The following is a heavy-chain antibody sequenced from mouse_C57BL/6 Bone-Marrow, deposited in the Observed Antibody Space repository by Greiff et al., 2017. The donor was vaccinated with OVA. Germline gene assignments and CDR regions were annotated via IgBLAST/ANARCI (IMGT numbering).Heavy chain of an antibody. Sequence: QVQLQQPGAELVRPGSSVKLSCKASGYTFTSYWMHWVKQRPIQGLEWIGNIDPSDSETHYNQKFKDKATLTVDKSSSTAYMQLSSLTSEDSAVYYCARSGYYGSSYGFAYWGQGTLVTVSA. CDR2: IDPSDSET. CDR1: GYTFTSYW. CDR3: ARSGYYGSSYGFAY. V-gene: IGHV1-52*01. J-gene: IGHJ3*01. D-gene: IGHD1-1*01.